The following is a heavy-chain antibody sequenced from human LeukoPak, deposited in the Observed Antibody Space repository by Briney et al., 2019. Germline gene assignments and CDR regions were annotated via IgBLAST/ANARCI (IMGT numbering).Heavy chain of an antibody. V-gene: IGHV1-69*13. CDR1: GYTFTGYY. D-gene: IGHD3-10*01. CDR3: ARGRYYYGSGSYYPYDY. J-gene: IGHJ4*02. Sequence: SVKVSCKASGYTFTGYYMHWVRQAPGQGLEWMGGIIPIFGTANYAQKFQGRVTITADESTSTAYMELSSLRSEDTAVYYCARGRYYYGSGSYYPYDYWGQGTLVTVSS. CDR2: IIPIFGTA.